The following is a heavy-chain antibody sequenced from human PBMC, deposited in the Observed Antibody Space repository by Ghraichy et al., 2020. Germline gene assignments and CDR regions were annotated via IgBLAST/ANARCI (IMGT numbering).Heavy chain of an antibody. CDR3: ARLRYDSSGYSYYFDS. V-gene: IGHV4-39*01. J-gene: IGHJ4*01. D-gene: IGHD3-22*01. CDR1: GGSISSSSYY. CDR2: IYYSGST. Sequence: SETLSLTCTVSGGSISSSSYYWGWIRQPPGKGREWITNIYYSGSTYYNPSLKSRVTISVDTSKNQFSLKLSSVTAADTAVYYCARLRYDSSGYSYYFDSWGHGTPVTVSS.